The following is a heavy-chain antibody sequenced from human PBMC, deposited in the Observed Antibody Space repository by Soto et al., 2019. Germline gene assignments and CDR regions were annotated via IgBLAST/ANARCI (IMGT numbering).Heavy chain of an antibody. Sequence: PSETLSLTFTVSGGSISGYYWNWIRQSPEEGLEWIGYISYSGRTNYNPSLKSRVTISLDSSTNQFSLKLSSVTAADTAVYYCARRGSSTSCFDNWGQGTLVTVSS. CDR1: GGSISGYY. CDR3: ARRGSSTSCFDN. D-gene: IGHD2-2*01. V-gene: IGHV4-59*08. CDR2: ISYSGRT. J-gene: IGHJ4*02.